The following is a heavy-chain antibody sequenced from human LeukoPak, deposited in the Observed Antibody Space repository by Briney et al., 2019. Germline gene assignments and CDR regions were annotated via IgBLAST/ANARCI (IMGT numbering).Heavy chain of an antibody. J-gene: IGHJ5*02. D-gene: IGHD3-16*01. CDR3: ARERGGLFDP. CDR1: GGAFSSYA. CDR2: IIPIFGTA. V-gene: IGHV1-69*05. Sequence: GSSVKVSCKASGGAFSSYAISWVRQAPGQGLEWMGGIIPIFGTANYAQKFQGRVTITTDESTSTAYMELSSLRSEDTAVYYCARERGGLFDPWGQGTLVTVSS.